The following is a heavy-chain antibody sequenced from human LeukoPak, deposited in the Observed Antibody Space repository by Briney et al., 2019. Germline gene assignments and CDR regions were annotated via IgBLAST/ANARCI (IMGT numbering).Heavy chain of an antibody. CDR3: ARVLDRTKFDP. J-gene: IGHJ5*02. CDR2: MHPHSGNT. Sequence: ASVKVSCKASGYSFTNYDINWVRQATGQGLEWMGWMHPHSGNTGYAQNFQGRATMTRNTSITTAYMELSSLRSEDTAVYYCARVLDRTKFDPWGQGTLVTVSS. D-gene: IGHD1-1*01. V-gene: IGHV1-8*01. CDR1: GYSFTNYD.